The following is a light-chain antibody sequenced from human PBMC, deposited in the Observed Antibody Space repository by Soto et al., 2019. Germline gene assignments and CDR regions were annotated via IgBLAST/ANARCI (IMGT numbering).Light chain of an antibody. CDR2: RVS. CDR1: QSLAYSDGNTF. V-gene: IGKV2-30*01. CDR3: MQGTYWPYT. J-gene: IGKJ2*01. Sequence: DIVVTQSPLSLPVTLGQPASISCRSSQSLAYSDGNTFLNWFQQRPGQSPRRLIYRVSNRDSGVPDRFSGSESGTDFTLKISRVEAEDVGVYYCMQGTYWPYTFGQGTKLEIK.